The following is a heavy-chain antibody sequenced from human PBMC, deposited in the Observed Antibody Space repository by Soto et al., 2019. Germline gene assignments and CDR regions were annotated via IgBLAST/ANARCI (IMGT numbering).Heavy chain of an antibody. CDR2: IYSGGST. CDR3: ASVNSAWLRSNLLSY. J-gene: IGHJ4*02. CDR1: GFTVSSNY. V-gene: IGHV3-66*01. D-gene: IGHD5-12*01. Sequence: EVQLVESGGGLVQPGGSLKLSCAASGFTVSSNYKRWVRQAPGRGREWVSVIYSGGSTYYADSVKGRFTISRDNSKNTLYLQMNSLRAEDTAVYYCASVNSAWLRSNLLSYWGQGTLVTVSS.